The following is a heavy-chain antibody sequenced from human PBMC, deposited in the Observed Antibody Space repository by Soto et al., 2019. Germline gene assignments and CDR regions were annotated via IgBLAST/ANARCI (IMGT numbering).Heavy chain of an antibody. CDR1: GYTFASYG. D-gene: IGHD3-16*01. CDR2: INGYTGNT. CDR3: ARSWVTGKGGMDV. Sequence: QVQLVQSGAEVKKPGASVKVSCKTSGYTFASYGLSWVRQAPGQGLEWMGWINGYTGNTNYAQKFQGRVTMTTDTSTNTASLDLWTLISDDTAVYYCARSWVTGKGGMDVWGQGTTVTVSS. V-gene: IGHV1-18*01. J-gene: IGHJ6*02.